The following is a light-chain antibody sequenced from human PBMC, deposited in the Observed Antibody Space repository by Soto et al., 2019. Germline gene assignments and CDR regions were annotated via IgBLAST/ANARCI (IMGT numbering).Light chain of an antibody. CDR3: QHYYSYPRT. Sequence: AIRMTQSPSSLSASTGDRVTITCRASKGISSYLAWYQQKPGQAPKLLIYAASTLQSGVPSRFSGSGSGTDFTLTISCLQSEDFATYDGQHYYSYPRTCGQGTKVEIK. J-gene: IGKJ1*01. CDR2: AAS. CDR1: KGISSY. V-gene: IGKV1-8*01.